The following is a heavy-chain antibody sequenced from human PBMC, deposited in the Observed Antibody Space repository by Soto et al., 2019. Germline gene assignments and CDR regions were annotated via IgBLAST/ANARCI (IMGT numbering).Heavy chain of an antibody. V-gene: IGHV4-4*02. CDR3: ARMNRDYYYYGMYV. CDR1: GASISSRKW. Sequence: QMQLQESGPGLVKPSVTLYLTCGVSGASISSRKWWTWGRQTPEKGLEWIGKIDHNGVANYNPSLEGRVTISQDKSKNQIFLKVTSVTAAASAVYYCARMNRDYYYYGMYVWGQGATVTVSS. CDR2: IDHNGVA. J-gene: IGHJ6*02.